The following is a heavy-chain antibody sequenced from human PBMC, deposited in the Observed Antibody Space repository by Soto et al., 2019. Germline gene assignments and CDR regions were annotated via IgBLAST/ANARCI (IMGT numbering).Heavy chain of an antibody. V-gene: IGHV3-66*01. D-gene: IGHD2-15*01. CDR2: IYAGGNT. Sequence: GGSLRLSCAASGFTVSSNYMSWVRQAPGKGLEWVSVIYAGGNTYYADSVKGRFTISRDNSKNPRYLQMNSLRREDTAVYFCARDLDQRSGGGGWGQGTLVTVSS. J-gene: IGHJ4*02. CDR3: ARDLDQRSGGGG. CDR1: GFTVSSNY.